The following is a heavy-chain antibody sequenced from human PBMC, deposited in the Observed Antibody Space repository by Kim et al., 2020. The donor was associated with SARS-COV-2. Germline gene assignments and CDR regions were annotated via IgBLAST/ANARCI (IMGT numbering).Heavy chain of an antibody. J-gene: IGHJ4*02. CDR3: AKETLANCGGDCPFY. Sequence: DSVKGRFSISRDKSKNTLYLQMNSLRAEDTAVYYCAKETLANCGGDCPFYWGQGTLVTVSS. D-gene: IGHD2-21*02. V-gene: IGHV3-23*01.